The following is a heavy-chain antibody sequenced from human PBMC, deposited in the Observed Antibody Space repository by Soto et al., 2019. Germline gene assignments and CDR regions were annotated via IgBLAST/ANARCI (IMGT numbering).Heavy chain of an antibody. V-gene: IGHV5-51*01. D-gene: IGHD3-22*01. J-gene: IGHJ4*02. CDR2: IYPGDSDT. CDR3: ARQRLWGTSGYYYFEN. CDR1: GHIFSNYR. Sequence: RGESLKISCKGSGHIFSNYRIGWVRQMPGKGLEWMGIIYPGDSDTRYSPSFQGQVTITVDKSINTAYLQWSRLKASDTAIYYCARQRLWGTSGYYYFENWGQGTLLTVSS.